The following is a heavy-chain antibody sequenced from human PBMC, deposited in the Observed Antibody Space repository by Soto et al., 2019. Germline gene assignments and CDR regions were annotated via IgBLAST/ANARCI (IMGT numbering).Heavy chain of an antibody. CDR2: IYYSGST. CDR3: ARHSSSWLGSYYYGMDV. V-gene: IGHV4-59*08. Sequence: SDTLSLTCTFSGGSISSYYWSWIRQPPGKGLEWIGYIYYSGSTNYNPSLKSLVTISVDTSKNQFSLKLSSVTAADTAVYYCARHSSSWLGSYYYGMDVWGQGTTVTVS. D-gene: IGHD6-13*01. CDR1: GGSISSYY. J-gene: IGHJ6*02.